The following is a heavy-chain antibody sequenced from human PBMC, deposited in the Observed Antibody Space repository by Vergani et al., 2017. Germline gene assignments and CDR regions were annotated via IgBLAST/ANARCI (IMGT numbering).Heavy chain of an antibody. D-gene: IGHD6-19*01. V-gene: IGHV3-23*04. Sequence: VQLVESGGNVVQSGTSLRLSCAASGFTFSSYAMSWVRQAPGKGLEWVSAISGSGGSTYYADSVKGRFTISRDNSKNTLYLQMNSLRAEDTAVYYCAKAPGIAVAGGCFDWGQGTLVTVSS. CDR1: GFTFSSYA. J-gene: IGHJ4*02. CDR2: ISGSGGST. CDR3: AKAPGIAVAGGCFD.